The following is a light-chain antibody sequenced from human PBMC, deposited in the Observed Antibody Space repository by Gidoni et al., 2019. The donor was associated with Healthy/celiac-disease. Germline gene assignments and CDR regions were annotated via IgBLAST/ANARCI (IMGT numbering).Light chain of an antibody. CDR2: AAS. CDR1: QSISSY. J-gene: IGKJ1*01. V-gene: IGKV1-39*01. Sequence: DIPMTQSQSSLSASVGDRVTITFRASQSISSYLNWYQQKPGKAPKLLIYAASSLQSGVPSRFSGSGSGTDCTLTISSLQPEDFATYYCQQSDSTPRTFGQGTKVEIK. CDR3: QQSDSTPRT.